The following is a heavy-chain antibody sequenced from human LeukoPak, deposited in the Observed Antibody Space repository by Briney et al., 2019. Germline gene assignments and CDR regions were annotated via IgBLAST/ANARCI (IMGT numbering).Heavy chain of an antibody. V-gene: IGHV3-21*01. Sequence: GGSLRLSCAASGFTFSSYSMNWVRQAPGKGLEWVSSISSSSSYIYYADSVKGRFTISRDNAKNSLYLQMNSLRAEDTAVYYCARVPDIVVVTPLWGQGTMVTVSS. J-gene: IGHJ3*01. D-gene: IGHD3-22*01. CDR3: ARVPDIVVVTPL. CDR2: ISSSSSYI. CDR1: GFTFSSYS.